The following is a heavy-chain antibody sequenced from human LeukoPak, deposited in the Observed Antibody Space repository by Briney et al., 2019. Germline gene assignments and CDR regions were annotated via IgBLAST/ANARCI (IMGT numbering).Heavy chain of an antibody. CDR3: ARQGIGSSFDY. J-gene: IGHJ4*02. D-gene: IGHD1-26*01. CDR1: GYRFNAYW. V-gene: IGHV5-10-1*01. Sequence: GESLKISCKGSGYRFNAYWIAWVRQMPGKGLEWMGRIDPSDSYTNYSPSLQGHVTISVDKSITTAYLQWSSLKASDIAMYYCARQGIGSSFDYWGQGTLVTVSS. CDR2: IDPSDSYT.